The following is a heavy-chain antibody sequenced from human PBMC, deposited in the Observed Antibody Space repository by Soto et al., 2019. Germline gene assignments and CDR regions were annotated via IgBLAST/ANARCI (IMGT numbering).Heavy chain of an antibody. CDR1: GFTFSSYW. CDR2: INSDGSST. D-gene: IGHD3-22*01. J-gene: IGHJ4*02. V-gene: IGHV3-74*01. CDR3: ARSAQGYYDSSVRPYYFDY. Sequence: HPGGSLRRSCAASGFTFSSYWMHLVRQAPGKGLVWVSRINSDGSSTSYADSVKGRFTISRDNAKNTLYLQMNSLRAEDTAVYYCARSAQGYYDSSVRPYYFDYWGQGTLVTVSS.